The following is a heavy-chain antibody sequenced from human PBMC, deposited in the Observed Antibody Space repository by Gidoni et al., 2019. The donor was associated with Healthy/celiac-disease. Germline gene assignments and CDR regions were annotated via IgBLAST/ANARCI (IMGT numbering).Heavy chain of an antibody. CDR3: ARGLRGSLDY. CDR2: INHSGST. J-gene: IGHJ4*02. V-gene: IGHV4-34*01. Sequence: QVQLHQWGAGLLKPSESLSLTCAVYGGSFSGYSWGRVRQPPGKGLEWIGEINHSGSTNYNPSLKSRVTISVDTSKNQFSLKLSSVTAADTAVYYCARGLRGSLDYWGQGTLVTVSS. CDR1: GGSFSGYS. D-gene: IGHD1-26*01.